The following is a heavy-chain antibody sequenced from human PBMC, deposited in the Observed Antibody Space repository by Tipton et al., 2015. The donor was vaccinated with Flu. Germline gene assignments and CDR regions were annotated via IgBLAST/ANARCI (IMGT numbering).Heavy chain of an antibody. CDR2: INHSGST. J-gene: IGHJ3*02. Sequence: TLSLTCAVYGGSLSGYYWSWIRQSPGKGLEWIGEINHSGSTNYNPSLKSRVTISGDTSKNQFSLKLSSVTAADTAVYYCATHCVGVCSHAFDIWGQGTMVTVSS. V-gene: IGHV4-34*01. CDR1: GGSLSGYY. D-gene: IGHD2-21*02. CDR3: ATHCVGVCSHAFDI.